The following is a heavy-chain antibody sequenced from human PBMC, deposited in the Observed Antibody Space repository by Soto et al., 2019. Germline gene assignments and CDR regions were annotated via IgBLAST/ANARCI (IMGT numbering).Heavy chain of an antibody. CDR1: GYSISSGYY. CDR3: ARDEYSSSWYSFDY. Sequence: SETLSLTCTVSGYSISSGYYWGWIRQPPGKGLEWIGSIYHRGSPYYNPSLKSRVTISVDTSKNQFSLKLSSVTAADTAVYYCARDEYSSSWYSFDYWGQGTLVTVSS. J-gene: IGHJ4*02. D-gene: IGHD6-13*01. V-gene: IGHV4-38-2*02. CDR2: IYHRGSP.